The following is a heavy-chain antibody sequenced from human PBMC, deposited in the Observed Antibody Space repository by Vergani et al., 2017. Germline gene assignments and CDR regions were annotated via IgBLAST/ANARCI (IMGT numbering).Heavy chain of an antibody. J-gene: IGHJ6*02. V-gene: IGHV3-66*02. CDR1: GFTVSSNY. CDR3: ARDFTYYYDSSGYYNYYGMDV. CDR2: IYSGGST. Sequence: EVQLVESGGGLVQPGGSLRLSCAASGFTVSSNYMSWARQAPGKGLEWVSVIYSGGSTYYADSVKGRFTISRDNSKNTLYLQMNSLRAEDTAVYYCARDFTYYYDSSGYYNYYGMDVWGQGTTVTVSS. D-gene: IGHD3-22*01.